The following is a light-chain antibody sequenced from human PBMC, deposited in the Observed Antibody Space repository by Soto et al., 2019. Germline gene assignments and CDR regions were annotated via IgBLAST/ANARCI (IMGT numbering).Light chain of an antibody. CDR1: ETVATN. CDR3: QQHNDWPT. V-gene: IGKV3-15*01. J-gene: IGKJ5*01. CDR2: GAS. Sequence: VMTQSPATLSVSPGERATLSCWASETVATNLAWYQQKPGQAPRLLIYGASTRATGIPARFSGSGSGTEFILTISSVESEDFAIYYCQQHNDWPTFGQGTRLE.